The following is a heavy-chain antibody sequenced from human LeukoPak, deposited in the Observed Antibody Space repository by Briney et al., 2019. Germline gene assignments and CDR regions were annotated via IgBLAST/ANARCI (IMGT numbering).Heavy chain of an antibody. CDR3: ARSGGSDEGPDYFDY. J-gene: IGHJ4*02. D-gene: IGHD2-15*01. V-gene: IGHV5-51*01. CDR1: GSSFTSYW. Sequence: GGSLQISCKGSGSSFTSYWIGGVRQLPGKGLEGMGIIYPGDSDTRYSPSFQGQVTISADKSISTAYLQWSSLKASDTAMYYCARSGGSDEGPDYFDYWGQGTLVTVSS. CDR2: IYPGDSDT.